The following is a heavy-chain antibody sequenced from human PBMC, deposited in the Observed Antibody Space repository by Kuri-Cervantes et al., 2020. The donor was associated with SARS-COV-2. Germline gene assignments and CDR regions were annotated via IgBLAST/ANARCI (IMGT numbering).Heavy chain of an antibody. V-gene: IGHV1-69*04. CDR3: ARERIAVAGTFFDY. CDR1: GGTFSSYA. CDR2: IIPILGIA. D-gene: IGHD6-19*01. J-gene: IGHJ4*02. Sequence: SVKVSCKASGGTFSSYAISRVRQAPGQGLEWMGRIIPILGIANYAQKFQGRVTITADKSTSTAYMELSSLRSDDTAVYYCARERIAVAGTFFDYWGQGTLVTVSS.